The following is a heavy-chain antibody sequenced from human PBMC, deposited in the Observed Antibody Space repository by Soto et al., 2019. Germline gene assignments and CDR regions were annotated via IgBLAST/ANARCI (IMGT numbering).Heavy chain of an antibody. Sequence: QVQLQESGPGLVKPSETLSLTCTVSACSISSYYWCWIRQPPGKGLQWIGYIYYSGSTNYNPSLKSRVTIPVDTSKNQLSLKLISVTAADTAVYYCARRWGTTFDFWGQGTLVTASP. V-gene: IGHV4-59*08. CDR3: ARRWGTTFDF. J-gene: IGHJ4*02. CDR2: IYYSGST. CDR1: ACSISSYY. D-gene: IGHD3-16*01.